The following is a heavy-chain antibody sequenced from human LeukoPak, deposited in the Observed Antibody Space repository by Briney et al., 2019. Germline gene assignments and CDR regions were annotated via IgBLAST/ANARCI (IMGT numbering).Heavy chain of an antibody. CDR1: GYTFTSYY. CDR3: ARARELLWFGESQQYFDY. Sequence: ASVKVSCKASGYTFTSYYMHWVRQAPGQGLEWMGIINPSGGSTNYAQKFQGRVTITADESTSTAYMELSSLRSEDTAVYYCARARELLWFGESQQYFDYWGQGTLVTVSS. V-gene: IGHV1-46*01. D-gene: IGHD3-10*01. CDR2: INPSGGST. J-gene: IGHJ4*02.